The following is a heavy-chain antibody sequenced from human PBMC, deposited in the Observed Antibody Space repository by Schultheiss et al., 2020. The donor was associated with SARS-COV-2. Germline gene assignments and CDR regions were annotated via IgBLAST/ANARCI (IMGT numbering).Heavy chain of an antibody. J-gene: IGHJ4*02. CDR2: ISYDGSNK. CDR1: GFTFSSYA. V-gene: IGHV3-30*07. D-gene: IGHD1-26*01. Sequence: GGSLRLSCAASGFTFSSYAMHWVRQAPGKGLEWVAVISYDGSNKYYADSVKGRFTISRDNSKNTLYLQMNSLRAEDTAVYYCAREGATLDYWGQGTLVTVSS. CDR3: AREGATLDY.